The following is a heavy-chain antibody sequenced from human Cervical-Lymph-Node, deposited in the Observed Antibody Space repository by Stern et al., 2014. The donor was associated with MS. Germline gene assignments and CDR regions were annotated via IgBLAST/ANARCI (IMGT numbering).Heavy chain of an antibody. CDR3: ARDDRYCSGTSCYTGWFDP. J-gene: IGHJ5*02. CDR1: GFTFSDYA. Sequence: VQLVESGGGVVQPGRSLRLSCAASGFTFSDYAMHWVRQAPGKGLEWLTIISYDGSNKYYADSVKGRFTISRDNSKNTLYLQMNSLRADDTAVYSCARDDRYCSGTSCYTGWFDPWGQGTLVTVSS. CDR2: ISYDGSNK. D-gene: IGHD2-2*02. V-gene: IGHV3-30-3*01.